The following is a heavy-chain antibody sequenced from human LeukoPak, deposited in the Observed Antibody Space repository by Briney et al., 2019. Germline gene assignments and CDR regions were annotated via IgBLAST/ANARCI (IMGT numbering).Heavy chain of an antibody. Sequence: TGGSLRLSCAASGFTVSSNYMSWVRQAPGKGLEWVSVIYSGGSTYYADSVKGRFTISRDNSKNTLYLQMNSLRAEDTAVYYCARVHPTMVRGTRSDAFDIWGQGTMVTVSS. CDR3: ARVHPTMVRGTRSDAFDI. CDR2: IYSGGST. V-gene: IGHV3-53*01. D-gene: IGHD3-10*01. J-gene: IGHJ3*02. CDR1: GFTVSSNY.